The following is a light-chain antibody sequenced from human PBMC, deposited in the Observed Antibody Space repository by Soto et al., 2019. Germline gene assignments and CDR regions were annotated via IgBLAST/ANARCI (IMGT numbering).Light chain of an antibody. CDR3: SSYTRSSLYV. V-gene: IGLV2-14*01. Sequence: QSVLTQPASVSGSPGQSITISCTGTSSDVGGYSYVSWYQQLPGKAPKLMIYDVSDRPSGVSNRFSGSKSGNTASLTISGLQAEDEADYYCSSYTRSSLYVFGTGTKVTVL. J-gene: IGLJ1*01. CDR2: DVS. CDR1: SSDVGGYSY.